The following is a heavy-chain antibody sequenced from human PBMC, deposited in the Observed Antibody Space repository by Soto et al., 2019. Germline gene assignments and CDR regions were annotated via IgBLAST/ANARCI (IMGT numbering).Heavy chain of an antibody. CDR1: GYTFTSYD. Sequence: QVQLVQSGAEVKKPGASVKVSCKASGYTFTSYDINWVRQATGQGLEWMGWMNPNSGNTGYAQKVQGRVTMTRNTSISTAYMELSSLRSEDTAVYYCARGRSYGYFYYYGMDVWGQGTTVTVSS. CDR3: ARGRSYGYFYYYGMDV. J-gene: IGHJ6*02. CDR2: MNPNSGNT. V-gene: IGHV1-8*01. D-gene: IGHD5-18*01.